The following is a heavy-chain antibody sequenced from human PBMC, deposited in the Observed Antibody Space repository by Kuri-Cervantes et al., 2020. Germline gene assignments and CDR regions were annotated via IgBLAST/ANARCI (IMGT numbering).Heavy chain of an antibody. CDR1: GFTFSSYW. V-gene: IGHV3-7*01. D-gene: IGHD1-26*01. Sequence: GESLKISCAASGFTFSSYWMGWVRQVPGKGLEWVANIKQDGSEKYYVDPVKGRFTISRDNAKNSLYLQMNSLRAEDTAVYYCARGTGSGLDYWGQGTLVTVSS. CDR3: ARGTGSGLDY. CDR2: IKQDGSEK. J-gene: IGHJ4*02.